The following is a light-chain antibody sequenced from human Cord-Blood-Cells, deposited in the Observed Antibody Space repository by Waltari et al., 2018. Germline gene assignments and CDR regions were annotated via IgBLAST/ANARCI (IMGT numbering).Light chain of an antibody. V-gene: IGLV2-23*01. J-gene: IGLJ3*02. CDR2: EGS. Sequence: QSALTQPASVSGSPGPSITISCTGTSRHVGSYNLVSWYQQHPGKAPKRMIYEGSKRPSGVSNRFSGSKSGNTASLTISGLQAEDEADYYCCSYAGSSTWVFGGGTKLTVL. CDR1: SRHVGSYNL. CDR3: CSYAGSSTWV.